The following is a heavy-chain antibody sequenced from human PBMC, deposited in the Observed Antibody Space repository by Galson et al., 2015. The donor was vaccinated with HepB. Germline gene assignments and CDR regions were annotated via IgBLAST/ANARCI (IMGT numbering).Heavy chain of an antibody. CDR2: ISGGDGST. V-gene: IGHV3-23*01. CDR1: GFTFSSYA. Sequence: SLRLSCAASGFTFSSYAMSWVRQAPGKGLEWVSSISGGDGSTSYADSVKGRFTISRDNSKSTLYLQMNSLRAEDTAIYYCAKDGVNCSGTSCRYYYYYYGMDVWGQGTTVTVSS. CDR3: AKDGVNCSGTSCRYYYYYYGMDV. D-gene: IGHD2-2*01. J-gene: IGHJ6*02.